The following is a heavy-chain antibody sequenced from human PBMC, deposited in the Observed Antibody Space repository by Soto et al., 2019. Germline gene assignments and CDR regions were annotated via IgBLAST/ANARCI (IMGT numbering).Heavy chain of an antibody. Sequence: EVQLLESGGGLVQPGGSLRLSCAASGFSLNSYSMSWVRQAPGKGLEWVAGIIGSGDSAYYADSVKGRFTISRDKSKNTLSLQMNSLRAGDTAIYYCARDRGTTTVTFDAFQHWGQGTLVAVSS. J-gene: IGHJ1*01. CDR3: ARDRGTTTVTFDAFQH. CDR1: GFSLNSYS. CDR2: IIGSGDSA. D-gene: IGHD4-17*01. V-gene: IGHV3-23*01.